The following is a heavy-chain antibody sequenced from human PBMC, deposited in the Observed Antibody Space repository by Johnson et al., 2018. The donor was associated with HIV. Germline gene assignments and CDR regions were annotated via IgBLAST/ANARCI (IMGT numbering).Heavy chain of an antibody. Sequence: VQLVESGGGLVQPGGSLRLSCAASGFTVSSNYMSWVRQAPGKGLAWVSVSSSGGSTYYADSVTGSFTISRDNSKNTLYLQMNSLRAEDTAVYYCARGGRAHYGGNFVAFDIWGQATMVTVSS. D-gene: IGHD4-23*01. CDR3: ARGGRAHYGGNFVAFDI. J-gene: IGHJ3*02. CDR2: SSSGGST. CDR1: GFTVSSNY. V-gene: IGHV3-66*01.